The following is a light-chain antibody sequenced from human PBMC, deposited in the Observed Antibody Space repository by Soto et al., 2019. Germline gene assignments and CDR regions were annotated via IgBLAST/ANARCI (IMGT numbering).Light chain of an antibody. CDR3: QKGKP. CDR1: QGISSY. Sequence: IQLTQSPSSLSASVGDRVTITCRASQGISSYLAWYQQKPGKAPKLLIYAASTLQSGVPSRFSGSGSGTIFSFTISGLQREDFELYLCQKGKPFGKGTRV. J-gene: IGKJ1*01. V-gene: IGKV1-9*01. CDR2: AAS.